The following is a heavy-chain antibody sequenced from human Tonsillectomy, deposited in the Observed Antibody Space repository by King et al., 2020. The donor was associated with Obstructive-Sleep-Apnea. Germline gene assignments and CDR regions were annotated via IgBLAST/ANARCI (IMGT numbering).Heavy chain of an antibody. D-gene: IGHD5-18*01. V-gene: IGHV3-9*01. CDR3: AKYRARHSFGTDFDY. CDR1: GFTFDDHA. Sequence: VQLVESGGGLVQPGGSLRLSCAASGFTFDDHAMHWVRQGPGKGLEWVSGICWNSDNIAYAYSVKGRFTISRDNAKNSLYLQMNSLRAEDTALYYGAKYRARHSFGTDFDYGGQGTLVTVSS. CDR2: ICWNSDNI. J-gene: IGHJ4*02.